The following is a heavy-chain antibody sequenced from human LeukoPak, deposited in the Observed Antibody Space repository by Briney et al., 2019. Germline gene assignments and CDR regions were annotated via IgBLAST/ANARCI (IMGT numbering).Heavy chain of an antibody. J-gene: IGHJ4*02. D-gene: IGHD6-6*01. V-gene: IGHV4-4*09. CDR3: AILGIGSSAYDY. CDR1: GDSISRYY. CDR2: VYTSGST. Sequence: SETLSLTCTVSGDSISRYYWRWIRHPPGEGLEWIGYVYTSGSTNYYPSLKSRVTISVDTSKNQFSLQLSSVNAADTAVYYCAILGIGSSAYDYWGQGTLVTVSS.